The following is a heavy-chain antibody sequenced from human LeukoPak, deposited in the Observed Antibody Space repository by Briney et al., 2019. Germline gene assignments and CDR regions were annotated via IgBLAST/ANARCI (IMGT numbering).Heavy chain of an antibody. D-gene: IGHD2-2*02. CDR2: IYYSGST. Sequence: SETLSLTCTVSGGSVSSGSYYWSWIRQPPGKGLEWIGYIYYSGSTNYNPSLKSRVTISVDTSKNQFSLKLSSVTAADTAVYYCARDRLYCSSTSCYTYYYYGMDVWGQGTTVTVSS. V-gene: IGHV4-61*01. CDR3: ARDRLYCSSTSCYTYYYYGMDV. J-gene: IGHJ6*02. CDR1: GGSVSSGSYY.